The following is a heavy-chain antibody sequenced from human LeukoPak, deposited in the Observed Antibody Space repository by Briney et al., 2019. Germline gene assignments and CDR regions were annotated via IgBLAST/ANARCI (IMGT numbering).Heavy chain of an antibody. D-gene: IGHD3-22*01. Sequence: PGGSLRLSCAASGFTFSSYAMSWVRQAPGKGLEWVSAISGSGGRTYYADSVRGRFTISRDNSKNTLYLQMNSLRAEDTAVYHCAKDLRTGLVVIGFDYWGQGTLVTVSS. CDR3: AKDLRTGLVVIGFDY. CDR1: GFTFSSYA. V-gene: IGHV3-23*01. CDR2: ISGSGGRT. J-gene: IGHJ4*02.